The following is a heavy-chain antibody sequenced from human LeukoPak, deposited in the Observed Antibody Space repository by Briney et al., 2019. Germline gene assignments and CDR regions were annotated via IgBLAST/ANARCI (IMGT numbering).Heavy chain of an antibody. CDR1: GYTFTGYY. Sequence: GASVKVSCXASGYTFTGYYMHWVRQAPGQGLEWMGRINPNSGGTHCVQKFQGRVTMTRDTSISTTYMELSRLRSDDTAVYYCARGLHCSGGSCYSGFDYWGQGTLVTVSS. CDR3: ARGLHCSGGSCYSGFDY. V-gene: IGHV1-2*06. CDR2: INPNSGGT. J-gene: IGHJ4*02. D-gene: IGHD2-15*01.